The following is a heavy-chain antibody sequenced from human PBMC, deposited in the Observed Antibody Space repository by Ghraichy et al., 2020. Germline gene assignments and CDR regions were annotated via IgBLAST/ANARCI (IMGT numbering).Heavy chain of an antibody. V-gene: IGHV3-48*02. Sequence: LSLTCVGSGFTLSSYSMNWVRQSPGKGLEWVSYITSSGRTIFYADSVKGRFTISRDNAQNSLSLQMNSLRDEDTAVYYCARGSTVVRFYYYDGMDVWGQGTTVTVSS. CDR2: ITSSGRTI. CDR1: GFTLSSYS. CDR3: ARGSTVVRFYYYDGMDV. D-gene: IGHD4-23*01. J-gene: IGHJ6*02.